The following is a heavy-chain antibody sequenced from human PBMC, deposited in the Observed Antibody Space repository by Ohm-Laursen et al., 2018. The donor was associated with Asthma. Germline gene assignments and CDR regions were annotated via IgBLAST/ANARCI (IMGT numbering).Heavy chain of an antibody. V-gene: IGHV3-11*06. CDR3: ARRDFSGGDPDAAFDI. J-gene: IGHJ3*02. CDR1: GFTFSDYY. Sequence: SLRLSCTASGFTFSDYYMSWIRQAPGKGLEWVSYISSSSSYTNYAESVKGRFTISRDNSKSTLYLQMNSLRAEDTAVYFCARRDFSGGDPDAAFDIWGQGTMVTVSS. CDR2: ISSSSSYT. D-gene: IGHD2-21*02.